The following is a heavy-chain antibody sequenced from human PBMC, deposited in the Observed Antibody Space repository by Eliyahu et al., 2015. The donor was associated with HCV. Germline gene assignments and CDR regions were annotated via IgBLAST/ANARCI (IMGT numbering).Heavy chain of an antibody. D-gene: IGHD4-23*01. CDR2: IWYDGSNK. Sequence: QVQLVESGGXVVQPGTSLRLXXAXSGFTFYSYAMHWVRQAPGQGLEWVAAIWYDGSNKYNADSVKGRFTISRDNFRNTVYLQMNNLRGEDTGVYYCARDSLAEPVGMDVWGHGTTVTVSS. CDR1: GFTFYSYA. V-gene: IGHV3-33*01. J-gene: IGHJ6*02. CDR3: ARDSLAEPVGMDV.